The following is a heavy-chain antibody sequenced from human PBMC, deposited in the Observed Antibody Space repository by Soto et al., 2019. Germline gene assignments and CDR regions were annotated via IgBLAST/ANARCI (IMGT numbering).Heavy chain of an antibody. CDR3: ACYPGITGTNYYYYGMDV. CDR1: GGTFSSYA. J-gene: IGHJ6*02. D-gene: IGHD1-20*01. V-gene: IGHV1-69*13. CDR2: IIPIFGTA. Sequence: SVKVSCKASGGTFSSYAISWVRQAPGQGLEWMGGIIPIFGTANYAQKFQGRVTITADESTSTAYMELSSLRSEDTAVYYCACYPGITGTNYYYYGMDVWGQGTTVTVSS.